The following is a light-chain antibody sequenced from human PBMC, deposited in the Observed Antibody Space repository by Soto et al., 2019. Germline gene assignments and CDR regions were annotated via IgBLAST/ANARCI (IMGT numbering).Light chain of an antibody. J-gene: IGKJ2*03. Sequence: EIVLTQSPGTLSLSPGERAALSCRASQSVTSNSLAWYQQRPGQAPRLLIYGASSRAAGIPDRFSGSGSGTNFTLTISRLEPDDFAVYFCQQYGDSPPYSFGQGTKLEIK. CDR1: QSVTSNS. V-gene: IGKV3-20*01. CDR3: QQYGDSPPYS. CDR2: GAS.